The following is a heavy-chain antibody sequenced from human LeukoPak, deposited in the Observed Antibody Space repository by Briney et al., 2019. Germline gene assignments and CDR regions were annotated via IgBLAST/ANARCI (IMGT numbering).Heavy chain of an antibody. V-gene: IGHV3-23*01. CDR1: GFTFSNYA. D-gene: IGHD5-24*01. CDR2: VSASCANM. CDR3: ATVGGRRGYWGKGESYFDH. J-gene: IGHJ4*02. Sequence: PGGSLRLSCVASGFTFSNYAMSWVRQAPGKGREWVSSVSASCANMHYADSVEGRFTISRDNSRITLFLQRTSRRSEDTAVYFSATVGGRRGYWGKGESYFDHWGQGTLTTVSS.